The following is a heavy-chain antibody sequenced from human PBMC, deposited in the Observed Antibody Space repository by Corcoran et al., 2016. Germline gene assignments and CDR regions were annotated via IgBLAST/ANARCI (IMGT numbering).Heavy chain of an antibody. Sequence: QVQLVQSGAEVKKPGASVKVSCKASGYTFTSYYMHWVRQAPGQGLEWMGIINPSGGSTSYAQKFQGRVTMTRDTSTSTVYMELSSLSSEDTAVYYCARGIAAADEGGWFDPWGQGTLVTVSS. D-gene: IGHD6-13*01. J-gene: IGHJ5*02. CDR3: ARGIAAADEGGWFDP. CDR1: GYTFTSYY. V-gene: IGHV1-46*01. CDR2: INPSGGST.